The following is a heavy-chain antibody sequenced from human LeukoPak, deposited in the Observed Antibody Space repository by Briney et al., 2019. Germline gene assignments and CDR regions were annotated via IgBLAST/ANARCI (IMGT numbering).Heavy chain of an antibody. CDR1: GFTFSSYS. CDR3: ARDAGNSGYGCDL. D-gene: IGHD5-12*01. CDR2: ISSSSSYM. Sequence: GGSLRLSCAASGFTFSSYSMNWVRQAPGKGLEWVSSISSSSSYMYCADSVKGRFTISRDNARNSLYLQMNNLRGEDTAIYYCARDAGNSGYGCDLWGQGTLVTVSS. V-gene: IGHV3-21*01. J-gene: IGHJ5*02.